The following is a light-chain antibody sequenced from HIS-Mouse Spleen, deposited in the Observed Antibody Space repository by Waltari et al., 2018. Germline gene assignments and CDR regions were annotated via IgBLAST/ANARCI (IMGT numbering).Light chain of an antibody. V-gene: IGLV2-11*01. CDR3: CSYAGSYTWV. CDR1: SSDVGGYNY. J-gene: IGLJ3*02. CDR2: DVS. Sequence: QSALTQPRSVSGSPGQSVTISCTGTSSDVGGYNYVSWYQQHPGKAPKRMIYDVSKRPSGVADRFAVSKSGNTASLTISGLQAEDEADYYCCSYAGSYTWVFGGGTKLTVL.